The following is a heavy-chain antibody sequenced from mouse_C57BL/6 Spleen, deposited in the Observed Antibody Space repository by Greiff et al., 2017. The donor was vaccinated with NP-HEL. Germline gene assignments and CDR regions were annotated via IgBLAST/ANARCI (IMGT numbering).Heavy chain of an antibody. CDR2: INPNNGGT. Sequence: VQLKESGPELVKPGASVKMSCKASGYTFTDYNMHWVKQSHGKSLEWIGYINPNNGGTSYNQKFKGKATLTVNKSSSTAYMELRSLTSEDSAVYYCAKGDYDGWYFDVWGTGTTVTVSS. J-gene: IGHJ1*03. V-gene: IGHV1-22*01. CDR1: GYTFTDYN. CDR3: AKGDYDGWYFDV. D-gene: IGHD2-4*01.